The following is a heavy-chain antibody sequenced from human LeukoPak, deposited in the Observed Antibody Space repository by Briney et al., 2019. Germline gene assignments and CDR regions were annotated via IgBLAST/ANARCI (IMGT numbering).Heavy chain of an antibody. CDR3: ARDVTIFGVVSNRFDP. CDR2: IIPILGIA. D-gene: IGHD3-3*01. V-gene: IGHV1-69*04. Sequence: GASVKVSCKASGGTFSSYAISWVRQAPGQGLEWMGRIIPILGIANYAQKFQGRVTITADKSTSTAYMELSRLRSDDTAVYYCARDVTIFGVVSNRFDPWGQGTLVTVSS. J-gene: IGHJ5*02. CDR1: GGTFSSYA.